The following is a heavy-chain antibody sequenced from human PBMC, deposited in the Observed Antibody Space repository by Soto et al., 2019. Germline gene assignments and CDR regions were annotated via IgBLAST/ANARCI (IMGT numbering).Heavy chain of an antibody. CDR1: GGSISSDDYY. CDR3: VRGSWGSWDAFDI. V-gene: IGHV4-30-4*01. D-gene: IGHD2-15*01. Sequence: QVQLQESGPGLVKPSQTLSLTCTVSGGSISSDDYYWSWIRQPPGKGLEWIGYIYYSGSTYYSPSLKSRLNISVDTSKNQFSLKLSSVTAADTAVYYCVRGSWGSWDAFDIWGQGTMVTVSS. CDR2: IYYSGST. J-gene: IGHJ3*02.